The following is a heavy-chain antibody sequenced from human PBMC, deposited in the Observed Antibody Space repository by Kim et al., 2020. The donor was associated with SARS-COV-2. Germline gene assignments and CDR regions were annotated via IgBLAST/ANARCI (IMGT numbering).Heavy chain of an antibody. J-gene: IGHJ4*02. CDR2: IRSKANNYAT. CDR1: GFNFSVSA. D-gene: IGHD3-22*01. CDR3: TRSNSGSGY. Sequence: GGSLTLSCAASGFNFSVSAMNWIRQASGKGLEWVGRIRSKANNYATAYAASVKGRFTISRDESRTTTYLQMNNLKIEDTAVYYCTRSNSGSGYWGQGIQVTVSS. V-gene: IGHV3-73*01.